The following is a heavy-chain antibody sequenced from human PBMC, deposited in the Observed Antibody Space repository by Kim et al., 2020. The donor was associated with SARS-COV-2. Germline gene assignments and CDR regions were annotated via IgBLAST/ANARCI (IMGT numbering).Heavy chain of an antibody. V-gene: IGHV4-59*01. CDR3: ARESRIVTGYNDWFDP. Sequence: SLKSRVTIAVDTSKNQFSLKLSSVTAADTAVYDCARESRIVTGYNDWFDPWGQGTLVTVSS. J-gene: IGHJ5*02. D-gene: IGHD3-9*01.